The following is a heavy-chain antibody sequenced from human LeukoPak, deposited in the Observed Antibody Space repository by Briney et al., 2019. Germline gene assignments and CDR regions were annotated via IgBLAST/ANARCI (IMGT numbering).Heavy chain of an antibody. CDR2: MNPNSGNT. Sequence: VASVKVSCKASGYTFTSYDINWVRQATGQGLGWMGWMNPNSGNTGYAQKFQGRVTMTRNTSISTAYMELSSLRSEDTAVYYCARWTFGGVIVRDYWGQGTLVTVSS. CDR3: ARWTFGGVIVRDY. V-gene: IGHV1-8*01. D-gene: IGHD3-16*02. CDR1: GYTFTSYD. J-gene: IGHJ4*02.